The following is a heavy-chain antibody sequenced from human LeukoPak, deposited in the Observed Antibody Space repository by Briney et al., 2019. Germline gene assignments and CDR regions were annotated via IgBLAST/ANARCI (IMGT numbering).Heavy chain of an antibody. CDR3: AKKRKDHDSSGYYYAYFQH. CDR2: ISYDGSNK. CDR1: GFTFNSYG. D-gene: IGHD3-22*01. V-gene: IGHV3-30*18. J-gene: IGHJ1*01. Sequence: GGSLRLSCAASGFTFNSYGMHWVRQAPGKGLEWVAVISYDGSNKYYADSVKGRFTISRDNSKNTLYLQMNSLRAEDTAVYYCAKKRKDHDSSGYYYAYFQHWGQGTLVTVSS.